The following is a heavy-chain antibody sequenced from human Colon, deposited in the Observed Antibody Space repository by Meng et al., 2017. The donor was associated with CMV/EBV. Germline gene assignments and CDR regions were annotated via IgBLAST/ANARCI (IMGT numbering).Heavy chain of an antibody. V-gene: IGHV3-30*04. CDR1: GFTFSSYA. CDR2: ISYDGSNK. J-gene: IGHJ6*02. CDR3: AREWSTRGMDV. D-gene: IGHD5/OR15-5a*01. Sequence: GESLKISCAASGFTFSSYAMSWVRQAPGKGLEWVAVISYDGSNKYYADSVKGRFTISRDNSKNTLYLQMNSLRAEDTAVYYCAREWSTRGMDVWGQGTTVTVSS.